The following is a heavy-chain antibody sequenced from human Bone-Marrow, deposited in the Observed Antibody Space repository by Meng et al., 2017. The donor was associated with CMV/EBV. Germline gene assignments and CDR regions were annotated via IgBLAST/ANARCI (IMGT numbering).Heavy chain of an antibody. Sequence: GESLKISCAASGFTFRRYWMSWVRQAPGKGLEWVANIKEDGSERYYVDSVKGRLTISRDNAKNSLYLQMNSLRAEDTAVYYCARVCSGGSCYNYWGQGTLVTVSS. D-gene: IGHD2-15*01. V-gene: IGHV3-7*01. CDR2: IKEDGSER. CDR3: ARVCSGGSCYNY. CDR1: GFTFRRYW. J-gene: IGHJ4*02.